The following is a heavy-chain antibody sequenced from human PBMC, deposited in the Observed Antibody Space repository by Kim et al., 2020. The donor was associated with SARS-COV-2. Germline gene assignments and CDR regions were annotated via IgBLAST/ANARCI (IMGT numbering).Heavy chain of an antibody. CDR1: GFTFSAYA. J-gene: IGHJ1*01. Sequence: GGSLRLSCAASGFTFSAYAMSWVRQAPGKGLEWVSGISGSDESTYYADSVKGRFIISRDNSKNALHLQMNSLRAEDTAVYYCARYFGSSGSEFQRWGQGTLVTVSS. CDR2: ISGSDEST. D-gene: IGHD5-12*01. V-gene: IGHV3-23*01. CDR3: ARYFGSSGSEFQR.